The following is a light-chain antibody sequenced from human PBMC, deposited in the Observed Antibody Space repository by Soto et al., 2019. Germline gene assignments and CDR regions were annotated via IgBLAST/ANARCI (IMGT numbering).Light chain of an antibody. CDR2: DAS. Sequence: EIVLTQSPATLSLSPGERATLFCRASQSVSSYLAWYQQKPGQAPRLLIYDASNRATGIPARFSGSGSGTDFSLTISGLEPEDFAVYYCQQRSDWPRTFGQGTKVDIK. J-gene: IGKJ1*01. CDR3: QQRSDWPRT. CDR1: QSVSSY. V-gene: IGKV3-11*01.